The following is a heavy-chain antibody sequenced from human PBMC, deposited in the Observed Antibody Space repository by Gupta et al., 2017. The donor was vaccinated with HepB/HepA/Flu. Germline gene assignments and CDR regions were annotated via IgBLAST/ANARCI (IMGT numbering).Heavy chain of an antibody. D-gene: IGHD6-13*01. J-gene: IGHJ1*01. Sequence: QLQLQESGPGLVKPSETLSLTCTVSGGSISSSSYYWGWIRQPPGKGLEWIGSIYYSGSTYYNPACKSRVTISVDTSKNQLSLKLRSVPAADTAVYYCASPPYSRRPRGFKHWGQGTMVTVSS. CDR2: IYYSGST. CDR1: GGSISSSSYY. V-gene: IGHV4-39*01. CDR3: ASPPYSRRPRGFKH.